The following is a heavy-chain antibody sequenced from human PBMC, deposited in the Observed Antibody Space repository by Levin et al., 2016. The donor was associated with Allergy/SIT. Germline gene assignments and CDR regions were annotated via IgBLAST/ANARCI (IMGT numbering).Heavy chain of an antibody. CDR3: ARVAYTAMAIDY. Sequence: WIRQPPGKGLEWVSYIDTGGSSRHYADFVKGRFTISRDNAKNSVYLQMNSLRAEDTAVYYCARVAYTAMAIDYWGQGTLVTVSS. V-gene: IGHV3-48*03. J-gene: IGHJ4*02. D-gene: IGHD5-18*01. CDR2: IDTGGSSR.